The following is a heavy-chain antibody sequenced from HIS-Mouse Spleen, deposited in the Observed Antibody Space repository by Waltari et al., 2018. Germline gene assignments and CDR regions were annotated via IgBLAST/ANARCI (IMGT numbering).Heavy chain of an antibody. V-gene: IGHV1-2*02. Sequence: QVQLVQSGVEVKKAGASVKVTCKASGYTFTGYYLHWARPAPGQGLEWMGWINPNSGGTNYAQKFQGRVTMTRDTSISTAYMELSRLRSDDTAVYYCARPLERQPYAFDIWGQGTMVTVSS. D-gene: IGHD1-1*01. CDR2: INPNSGGT. CDR1: GYTFTGYY. J-gene: IGHJ3*02. CDR3: ARPLERQPYAFDI.